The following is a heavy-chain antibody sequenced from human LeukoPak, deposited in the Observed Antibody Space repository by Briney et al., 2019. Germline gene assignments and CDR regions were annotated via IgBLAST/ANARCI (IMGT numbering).Heavy chain of an antibody. Sequence: GGSLGLSCAASGFSFSSYWMHWVRQAPGKGLLWVSRISTDGSSTSYADSVKGRFTISRDNAKNTLYLQMNSLRAEDTAVYYCARDSGHDYYFDYWGQGTLVTVSS. D-gene: IGHD5-12*01. J-gene: IGHJ4*02. V-gene: IGHV3-74*01. CDR3: ARDSGHDYYFDY. CDR2: ISTDGSST. CDR1: GFSFSSYW.